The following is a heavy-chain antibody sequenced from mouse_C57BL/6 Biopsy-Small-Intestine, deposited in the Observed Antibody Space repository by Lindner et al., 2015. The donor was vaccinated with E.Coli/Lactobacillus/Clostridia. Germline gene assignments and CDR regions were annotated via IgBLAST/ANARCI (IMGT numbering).Heavy chain of an antibody. J-gene: IGHJ3*01. CDR2: INPYSDGT. Sequence: VQLQESGPELVKPGASVKMSCKASGYTFTSYVMHWVKQRPGQGLEWIGYINPYSDGTKYNEKFKGKATLTSDKSSSTAYMELSSLTSEDSAVYYCVRGWGSYDATLTGAYWGQGTLVTVSA. D-gene: IGHD2-3*01. CDR3: VRGWGSYDATLTGAY. V-gene: IGHV1-14*01. CDR1: GYTFTSYV.